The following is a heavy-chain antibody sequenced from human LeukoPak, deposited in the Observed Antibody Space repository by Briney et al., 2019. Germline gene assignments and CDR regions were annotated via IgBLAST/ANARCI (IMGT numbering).Heavy chain of an antibody. D-gene: IGHD2-21*01. V-gene: IGHV4-59*01. CDR2: IYYSGST. CDR1: GGSISSYY. Sequence: SETLSLTCTVSGGSISSYYWSWIRQPPGKGLEWIGYIYYSGSTNYNPSLKSRVTISVDTSKNQFSLKLSSVTAADTAVYYCARDHAHIPRSFQHWGQGTLVTVSS. J-gene: IGHJ1*01. CDR3: ARDHAHIPRSFQH.